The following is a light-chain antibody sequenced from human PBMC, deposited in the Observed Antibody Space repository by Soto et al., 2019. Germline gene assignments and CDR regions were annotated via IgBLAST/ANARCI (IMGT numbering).Light chain of an antibody. Sequence: EIVLTQSPPTLSLSPGERVTLSCRASQSVGNFLAWYQQIPGQAPRLLISDASNRARGVPPRFSGGGSGTDFTLTISSLEPEDFAVYYCQQRSDWAPWTFGQGTQV. J-gene: IGKJ1*01. CDR1: QSVGNF. CDR2: DAS. CDR3: QQRSDWAPWT. V-gene: IGKV3-11*01.